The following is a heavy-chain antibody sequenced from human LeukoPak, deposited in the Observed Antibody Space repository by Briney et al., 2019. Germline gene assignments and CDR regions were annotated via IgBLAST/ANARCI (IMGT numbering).Heavy chain of an antibody. J-gene: IGHJ5*02. CDR1: GGSFSAYY. V-gene: IGHV4-34*01. Sequence: SETLSLTCAVYGGSFSAYYWSWIRQSPGKGLEWIAEINHRGDTNYNSSVKSRVTTSVTTSKNQFSLNLSSVTAADTAIHYCARHVREQWPPDRFDPWGQGTLVTVSS. D-gene: IGHD6-19*01. CDR3: ARHVREQWPPDRFDP. CDR2: INHRGDT.